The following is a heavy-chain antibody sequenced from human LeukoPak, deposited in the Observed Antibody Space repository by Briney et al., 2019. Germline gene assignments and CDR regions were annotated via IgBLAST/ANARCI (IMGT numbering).Heavy chain of an antibody. J-gene: IGHJ6*03. D-gene: IGHD3-10*01. V-gene: IGHV4-38-2*02. CDR3: ARRAPSLWFGELQISYYYYYMDV. CDR2: VYHSGST. Sequence: SETLSLTCTVSSYSISSGYYWGWIRQPPGKGLEWIGSVYHSGSTNYNPSLKSRVTISVDTSKNQFSLKLSSVTAADTAVYYCARRAPSLWFGELQISYYYYYMDVWGKGTTVTISS. CDR1: SYSISSGYY.